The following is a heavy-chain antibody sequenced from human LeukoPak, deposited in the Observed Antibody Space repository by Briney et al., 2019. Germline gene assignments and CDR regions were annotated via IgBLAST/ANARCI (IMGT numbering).Heavy chain of an antibody. D-gene: IGHD4-17*01. V-gene: IGHV1-18*01. CDR2: ISAYNGNT. CDR3: ARDRGDYGDHVRGDY. CDR1: GYTFTSYG. J-gene: IGHJ4*02. Sequence: ASVKVSCKASGYTFTSYGISWVRQAPGQGLEWMGWISAYNGNTNYAQKLQGRVTMTTDTSTSTAYMELRSLRSDDTAVYYCARDRGDYGDHVRGDYWGQGTLVTVSS.